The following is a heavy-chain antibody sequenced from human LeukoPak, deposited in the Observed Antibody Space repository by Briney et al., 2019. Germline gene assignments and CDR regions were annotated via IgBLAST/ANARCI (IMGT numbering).Heavy chain of an antibody. D-gene: IGHD3-10*01. J-gene: IGHJ3*02. Sequence: GGSLRLSCAASGFTFSSYAMSWVRQAPGKGLEWVSAISSSATSTYYADSVKGRFAISRDNSKNTLYLQMDSLRAEDTAVYYCAKGRGAFNAFDIWGQGTMVTVSS. CDR3: AKGRGAFNAFDI. V-gene: IGHV3-23*01. CDR2: ISSSATST. CDR1: GFTFSSYA.